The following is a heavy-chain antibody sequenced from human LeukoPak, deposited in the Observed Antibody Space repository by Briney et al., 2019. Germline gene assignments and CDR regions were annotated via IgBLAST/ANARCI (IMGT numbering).Heavy chain of an antibody. CDR3: ARVPHYSYNWFDP. CDR2: INHSGST. Sequence: SETLSLTCAVYGGSFSGYYWSWIRQPPGKGLEWIGEINHSGSTNYNPSLKSRVTISVDTSKNQFPLKLSSVTAADTAVYYCARVPHYSYNWFDPWGQGTLVTVSS. D-gene: IGHD1-14*01. CDR1: GGSFSGYY. J-gene: IGHJ5*02. V-gene: IGHV4-34*01.